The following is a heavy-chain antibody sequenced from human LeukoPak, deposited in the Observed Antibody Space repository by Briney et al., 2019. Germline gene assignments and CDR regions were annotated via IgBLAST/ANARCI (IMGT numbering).Heavy chain of an antibody. J-gene: IGHJ3*02. V-gene: IGHV3-15*01. D-gene: IGHD2-21*02. CDR2: IKSKDAGGTS. CDR3: ARDVVVTAMFDAFDI. CDR1: GFTFSSYW. Sequence: GRSLRLSCAASGFTFSSYWMSWVRQAPGKWLEWVGRIKSKDAGGTSDYAAPLRGRFTISRDDSKNTLYLQMNSLRAEDTAVYYCARDVVVTAMFDAFDIWGQGTMVTVSS.